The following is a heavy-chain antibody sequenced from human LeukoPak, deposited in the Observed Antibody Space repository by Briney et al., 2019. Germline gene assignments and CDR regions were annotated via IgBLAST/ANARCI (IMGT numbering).Heavy chain of an antibody. J-gene: IGHJ4*02. V-gene: IGHV3-48*03. D-gene: IGHD1-26*01. CDR3: ARDLPTGTYRAYFDN. CDR2: ISSSGSTI. Sequence: GGSLRLSCAASGFTFSSYEMNWVRQAPGKGLEWVSYISSSGSTIYYADSVKGRFTISRDNAKNSLYLQMNSLRAEDTAVYYCARDLPTGTYRAYFDNWGQGTLVTISS. CDR1: GFTFSSYE.